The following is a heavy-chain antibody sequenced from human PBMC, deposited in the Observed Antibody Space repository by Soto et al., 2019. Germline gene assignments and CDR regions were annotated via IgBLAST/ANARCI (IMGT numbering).Heavy chain of an antibody. V-gene: IGHV2-5*02. CDR2: IYWDDDK. J-gene: IGHJ4*02. CDR3: ARRSGGTYPDMYYFDY. CDR1: GFSLSTSGVG. D-gene: IGHD1-26*01. Sequence: QITLKESGPTLVKPTQTLTLTCTFSGFSLSTSGVGVGWIRQPPGKALEWLALIYWDDDKRYRSSLKSRLTITKDTSKNQVVLTMTNMDPVVTATYYCARRSGGTYPDMYYFDYWGQGTLVTVSS.